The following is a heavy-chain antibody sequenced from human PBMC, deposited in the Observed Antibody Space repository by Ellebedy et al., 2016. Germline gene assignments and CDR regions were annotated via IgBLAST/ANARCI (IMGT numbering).Heavy chain of an antibody. CDR2: IDPSDSYT. Sequence: GESLKISXKGSGYSFTSYWISWVRQMPGKGLEWMGRIDPSDSYTNYSPSFQGHVTISADKSISTAYLQWSSLKASDTAMYYCARQADIIIAAAGSDFDDWGQGTLVTVSS. D-gene: IGHD6-13*01. V-gene: IGHV5-10-1*01. J-gene: IGHJ4*02. CDR3: ARQADIIIAAAGSDFDD. CDR1: GYSFTSYW.